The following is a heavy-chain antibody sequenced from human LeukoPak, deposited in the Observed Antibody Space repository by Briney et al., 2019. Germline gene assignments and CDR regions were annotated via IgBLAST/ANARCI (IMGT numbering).Heavy chain of an antibody. CDR1: GFTLSSNY. D-gene: IGHD3-9*01. J-gene: IGHJ4*02. CDR2: IYSGGST. Sequence: GGSLRLSCAASGFTLSSNYMSWVRQAPGKGLEWVSVIYSGGSTYYADSVKGRFTISRDNSKNTLYLQMNSLRAEDTAVYYCASGGGIFSRGFDYWGQGTLVTVSS. V-gene: IGHV3-66*01. CDR3: ASGGGIFSRGFDY.